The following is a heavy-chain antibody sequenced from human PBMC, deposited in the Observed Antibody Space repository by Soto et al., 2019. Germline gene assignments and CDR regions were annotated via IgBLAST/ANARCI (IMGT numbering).Heavy chain of an antibody. V-gene: IGHV1-2*02. D-gene: IGHD3-9*01. CDR2: INPNSDDT. CDR1: GYAFSAHY. Sequence: GASVKVSCKASGYAFSAHYLHWVRQAPGQGLEWMGWINPNSDDTKIAQKFQGRVAMTSDTSISTAYLELTRLTSDDAAVYYCARHYMTDFGWFPNDLWGQGTLVTVSS. J-gene: IGHJ5*02. CDR3: ARHYMTDFGWFPNDL.